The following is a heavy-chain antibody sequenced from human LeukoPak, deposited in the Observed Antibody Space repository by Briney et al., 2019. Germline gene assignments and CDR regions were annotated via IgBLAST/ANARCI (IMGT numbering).Heavy chain of an antibody. CDR1: GFTFSSYG. V-gene: IGHV3-33*01. CDR3: ARAQVDSSGYYYFDY. CDR2: IWYDGSNK. J-gene: IGHJ4*02. Sequence: SCKASGFTFSSYGMHWVRQAPGKGLEWVALIWYDGSNKYYADSVKGRFTISRDNSKNTLNLQMNSLRAEDTAVYYCARAQVDSSGYYYFDYWGQGTLVTVSS. D-gene: IGHD3-22*01.